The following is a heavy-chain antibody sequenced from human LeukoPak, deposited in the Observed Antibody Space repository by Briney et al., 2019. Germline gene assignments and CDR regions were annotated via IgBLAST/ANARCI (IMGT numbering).Heavy chain of an antibody. CDR1: GGSISSYY. CDR2: IYYSGNT. Sequence: SETLSLTCIVSGGSISSYYWNWIRQPPGKGLEWIGFIYYSGNTNYNPSLKSRVTISVDTSKNQFSLRLTSVTAADTARYYCARHFIASQSTFDYWGQGTRVTVSS. V-gene: IGHV4-59*08. CDR3: ARHFIASQSTFDY. J-gene: IGHJ4*02.